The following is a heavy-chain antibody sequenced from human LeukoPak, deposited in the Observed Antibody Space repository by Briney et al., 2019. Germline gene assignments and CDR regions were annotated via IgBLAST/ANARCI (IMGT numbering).Heavy chain of an antibody. J-gene: IGHJ4*02. CDR1: GFTFDDYG. D-gene: IGHD4-23*01. V-gene: IGHV3-20*04. CDR2: INWNGGST. Sequence: PGGSLRLSCAASGFTFDDYGMSWVRQAPGKGLEWVSGINWNGGSTGYADSVKGRFTISRDNAKNSLYLQMNSLRAEDTALYYCARDQFRTDYGGTTDYWGQGTLVTVST. CDR3: ARDQFRTDYGGTTDY.